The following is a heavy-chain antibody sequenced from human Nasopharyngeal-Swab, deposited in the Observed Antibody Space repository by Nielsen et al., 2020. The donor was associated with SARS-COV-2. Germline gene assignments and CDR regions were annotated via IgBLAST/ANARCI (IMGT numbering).Heavy chain of an antibody. D-gene: IGHD3-9*01. CDR1: GGSIGSGSYY. J-gene: IGHJ4*02. Sequence: SETLSLTCTVSGGSIGSGSYYWSWIRQPAGKGLEWIGRIYTSGSTNYNPSLKSRVTISVDTSKNQFSLKLSSVTAADTAVYYCARDIGYAGYLDYWGQGTLVTVSS. CDR3: ARDIGYAGYLDY. CDR2: IYTSGST. V-gene: IGHV4-61*02.